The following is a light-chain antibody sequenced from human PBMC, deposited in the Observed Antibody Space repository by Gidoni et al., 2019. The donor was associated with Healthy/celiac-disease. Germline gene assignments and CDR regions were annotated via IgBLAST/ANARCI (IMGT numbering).Light chain of an antibody. J-gene: IGKJ3*01. V-gene: IGKV1-8*01. Sequence: ASRSTQPPSSFSASTGDRVTITCRASQGISSYLAWYQQKPGKAPKLLIYAASTLQSGVPSRFSGSGSGTDFTLTISCLQSEDFATYYCQQYYSYPFTFGPGTKVDIK. CDR3: QQYYSYPFT. CDR1: QGISSY. CDR2: AAS.